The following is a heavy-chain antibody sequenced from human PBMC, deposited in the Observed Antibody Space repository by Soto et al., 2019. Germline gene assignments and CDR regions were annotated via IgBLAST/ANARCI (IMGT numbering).Heavy chain of an antibody. CDR2: INRNSGGT. CDR1: GYTFTGYY. V-gene: IGHV1-2*02. J-gene: IGHJ4*02. D-gene: IGHD5-18*01. Sequence: GASVKVSCKASGYTFTGYYMHWVRQAPGQGLEWMGWINRNSGGTNYAQKFQGRVTMTRDTSISTAYIELSRLRSDDTAVYYCEGQLWLPSSFDSWGQGTLVTVSS. CDR3: EGQLWLPSSFDS.